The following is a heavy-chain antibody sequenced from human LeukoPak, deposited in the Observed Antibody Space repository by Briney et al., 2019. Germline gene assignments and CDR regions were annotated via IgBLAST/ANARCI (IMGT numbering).Heavy chain of an antibody. J-gene: IGHJ4*02. CDR3: TKERGSY. Sequence: GGSLRLSCAASGFIFSSDEMTWVRQAPGKGLESVSFISSSADTILYADSVEGRFTIPRDNGKNALYLQMNSLRAEDTAVYYCTKERGSYWGQGTLVTVSS. V-gene: IGHV3-48*03. CDR1: GFIFSSDE. CDR2: ISSSADTI.